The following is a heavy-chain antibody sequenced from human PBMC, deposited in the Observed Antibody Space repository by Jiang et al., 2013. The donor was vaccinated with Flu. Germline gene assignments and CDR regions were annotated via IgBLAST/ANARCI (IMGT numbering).Heavy chain of an antibody. V-gene: IGHV4-59*12. CDR1: GGSISSYY. J-gene: IGHJ4*02. D-gene: IGHD2-2*01. CDR3: ARTGYCSSTSCYAMPVAAAAYFDY. Sequence: KPSETLSLTCTVSGGSISSYYWSWIRQPPGKGLEWIGYIYYSGSTNYNPSLKSRVTISVDTSKNQFSLKLSSVTAADTAVYYCARTGYCSSTSCYAMPVAAAAYFDYWGQGTLVTVSS. CDR2: IYYSGST.